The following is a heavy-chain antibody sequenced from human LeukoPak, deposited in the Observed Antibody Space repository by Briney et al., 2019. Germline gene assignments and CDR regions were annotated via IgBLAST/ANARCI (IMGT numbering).Heavy chain of an antibody. Sequence: GGSLRLSCAASGSTFSLYAMNWVRQAPGKGLEWVSYINDESSDIHYAGSVRGRFTISRDDARQTLYLQLSSLRVEDTAVYYCARDTFQPGLIDSWGQGTLVTVSS. J-gene: IGHJ4*02. CDR1: GSTFSLYA. V-gene: IGHV3-21*05. D-gene: IGHD2-2*01. CDR3: ARDTFQPGLIDS. CDR2: INDESSDI.